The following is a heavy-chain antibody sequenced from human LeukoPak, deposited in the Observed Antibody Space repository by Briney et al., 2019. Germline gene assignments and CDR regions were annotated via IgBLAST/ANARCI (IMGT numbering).Heavy chain of an antibody. Sequence: ASVKVSCKASGYTFTSYDINWVRQATGQGLEWMGWMNPNSGNTGYAQKFQGRVTMTRNTSISTACMELSSLRSEDTAVYYCAREYVNHGDWVDDAFDIWGQGTMVTVSS. V-gene: IGHV1-8*01. J-gene: IGHJ3*02. D-gene: IGHD4-17*01. CDR3: AREYVNHGDWVDDAFDI. CDR1: GYTFTSYD. CDR2: MNPNSGNT.